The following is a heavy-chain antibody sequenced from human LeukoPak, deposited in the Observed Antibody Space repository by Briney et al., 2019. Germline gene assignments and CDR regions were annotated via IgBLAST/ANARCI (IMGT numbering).Heavy chain of an antibody. Sequence: SETLSLTCTVSGGSISSSSYYWGWIRQPPGKGLEWIGRIYYSGSTYYNPSLKSRVTISVDASKNQFPLKRSSGTAADTAVYSCARTDCSSTSCSNPADYWGEGTLVTVSS. CDR1: GGSISSSSYY. D-gene: IGHD2-2*01. J-gene: IGHJ4*02. CDR3: ARTDCSSTSCSNPADY. CDR2: IYYSGST. V-gene: IGHV4-39*06.